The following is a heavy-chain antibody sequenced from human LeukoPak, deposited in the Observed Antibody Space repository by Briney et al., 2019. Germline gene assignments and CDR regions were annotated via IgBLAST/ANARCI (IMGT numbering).Heavy chain of an antibody. D-gene: IGHD3-10*01. CDR2: IIPIFGTA. CDR3: AGSVGARFDY. CDR1: GGTFSSYA. Sequence: SVNVSCTASGGTFSSYAISWVRQAPGQGLEWMGGIIPIFGTANYAQKFQGRVTITADESTSTAYMELSSLRSEDTAVYYCAGSVGARFDYWGQGTLVTVSS. V-gene: IGHV1-69*13. J-gene: IGHJ4*02.